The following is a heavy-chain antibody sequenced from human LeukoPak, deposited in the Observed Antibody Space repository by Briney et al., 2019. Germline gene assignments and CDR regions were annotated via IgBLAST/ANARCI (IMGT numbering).Heavy chain of an antibody. D-gene: IGHD3-22*01. CDR1: GFTFSSYS. Sequence: GGSLRLSCAASGFTFSSYSMNWVRQAPGKGLEWVSSISSSSSYIYYVDSVKGRFTISRDNAKNSLYLQMNSLRAEDTAVYYCARDWQNYYYDSSGYYSDWGQGTPVTVSS. V-gene: IGHV3-21*01. J-gene: IGHJ4*02. CDR3: ARDWQNYYYDSSGYYSD. CDR2: ISSSSSYI.